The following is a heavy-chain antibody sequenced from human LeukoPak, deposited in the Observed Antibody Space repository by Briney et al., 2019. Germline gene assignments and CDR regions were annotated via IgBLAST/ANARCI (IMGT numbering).Heavy chain of an antibody. CDR3: ARDSYSDYVGDWFDP. Sequence: ASLKVSCKASGYTFAAYFIHWVRQSPGQGLEWMGWIDPNSGGIKYAQKFQGRVTMTRDTSISTAYMELSRLRSDDTAVYYCARDSYSDYVGDWFDPWGRGTLVTVSS. CDR1: GYTFAAYF. CDR2: IDPNSGGI. D-gene: IGHD4-11*01. J-gene: IGHJ5*02. V-gene: IGHV1-2*02.